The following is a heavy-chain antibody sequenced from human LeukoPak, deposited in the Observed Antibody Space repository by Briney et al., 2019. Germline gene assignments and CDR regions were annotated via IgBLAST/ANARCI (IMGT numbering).Heavy chain of an antibody. J-gene: IGHJ5*02. CDR2: ISPNNGGT. CDR3: ARGPFMPNPWFDP. Sequence: ASVKVSCKASGYTFTGYYMHWVRQAPGQGLEWMGWISPNNGGTNYAQKLQGRVTITRDTSIGTAYMELSRLGSDDTAVYYCARGPFMPNPWFDPWGQGTLVTVSS. D-gene: IGHD2-2*01. CDR1: GYTFTGYY. V-gene: IGHV1-2*02.